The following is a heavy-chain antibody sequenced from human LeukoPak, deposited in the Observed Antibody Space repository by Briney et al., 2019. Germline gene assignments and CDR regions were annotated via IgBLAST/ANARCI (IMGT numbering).Heavy chain of an antibody. CDR2: TYYRSKWYN. D-gene: IGHD3-22*01. J-gene: IGHJ6*02. V-gene: IGHV6-1*01. CDR1: GDSVSSNSAA. CDR3: ARDPLLTYYYDSSGYPYYYYGMDV. Sequence: SQTLSLTCAISGDSVSSNSAAWNWIRQSPSRGLEWLGRTYYRSKWYNDYAVSVKSRITINPDTSKNQFSLQLNSVTPEDTAVYYCARDPLLTYYYDSSGYPYYYYGMDVWGQGTTVTVSS.